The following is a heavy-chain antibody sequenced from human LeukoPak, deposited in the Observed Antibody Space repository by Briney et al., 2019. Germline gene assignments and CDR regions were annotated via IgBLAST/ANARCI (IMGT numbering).Heavy chain of an antibody. CDR3: AKGSRGYTNYYFDY. CDR2: ISGSGAST. V-gene: IGHV3-23*01. Sequence: PGGSLRLSCTSSGFSFSGYAMIWVRQAPGKGLELVSTISGSGASTFYADSVRGRFITSKDIPSNIVYLQMNSLRAEDTAVYYCAKGSRGYTNYYFDYWGQGTLVTVSP. J-gene: IGHJ4*02. D-gene: IGHD2-2*02. CDR1: GFSFSGYA.